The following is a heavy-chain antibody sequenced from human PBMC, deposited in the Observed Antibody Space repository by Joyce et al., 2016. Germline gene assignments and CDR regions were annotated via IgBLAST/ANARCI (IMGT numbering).Heavy chain of an antibody. CDR1: GGSISSYY. D-gene: IGHD1-26*01. V-gene: IGHV4-59*01. CDR3: ARDVVGSTIFAFDI. Sequence: QVQLQESGPGLVKPSETLSLTCNVSGGSISSYYWSWIRHPPGKGLELIGYIYYRGTTNYNPSLKSRVTISVDTSKNQFSLKLSSVTAADTAVYYCARDVVGSTIFAFDIWGQGTMVTVSS. CDR2: IYYRGTT. J-gene: IGHJ3*02.